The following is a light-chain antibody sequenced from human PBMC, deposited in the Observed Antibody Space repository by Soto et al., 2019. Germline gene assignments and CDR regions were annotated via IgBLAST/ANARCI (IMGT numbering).Light chain of an antibody. J-gene: IGKJ1*01. V-gene: IGKV3-20*01. CDR2: GAS. Sequence: EIVMTQSPGTLSLSPGERATISCRASQVIGSRYLAWYHQKPGQAPRLLIYGASSRATGIPDRFSGSWSGTDFTLTISRLEPEAFAFYYCHQYGSSPWTFGQGTKVEIK. CDR3: HQYGSSPWT. CDR1: QVIGSRY.